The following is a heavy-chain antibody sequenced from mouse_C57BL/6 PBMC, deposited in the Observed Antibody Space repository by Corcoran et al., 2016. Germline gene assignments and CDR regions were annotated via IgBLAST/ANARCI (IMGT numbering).Heavy chain of an antibody. CDR2: INTYSGVP. J-gene: IGHJ3*01. CDR3: ASYGSSPWFAY. D-gene: IGHD1-1*01. CDR1: GYTFTTYG. V-gene: IGHV9-3*01. Sequence: QIQLVQSGPELKKPGETVKISCKASGYTFTTYGMSWVKQAPGKGLKWMGWINTYSGVPTYADDFKGRFAFSLETSASTAYLQINNLKNEDTATYFCASYGSSPWFAYWGQGTLVTVSA.